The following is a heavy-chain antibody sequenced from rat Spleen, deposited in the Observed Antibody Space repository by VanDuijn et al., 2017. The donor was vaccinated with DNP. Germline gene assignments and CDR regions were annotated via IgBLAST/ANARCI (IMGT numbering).Heavy chain of an antibody. J-gene: IGHJ2*01. D-gene: IGHD1-3*01. CDR3: ARWTMAFDY. V-gene: IGHV3-3*01. CDR2: INSAGIT. CDR1: GFSITSSHR. Sequence: LQESGPGLVKPSQSLSLTCSVTGFSITSSHRWNWIRKFPGDELEWMGYINSAGITNYTPSLKSRISITRDTSKNQFFLQVNSVTTEDTATYYCARWTMAFDYWGQGVMVTVSS.